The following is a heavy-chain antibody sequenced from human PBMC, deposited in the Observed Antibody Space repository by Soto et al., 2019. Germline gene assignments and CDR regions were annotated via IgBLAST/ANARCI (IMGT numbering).Heavy chain of an antibody. CDR1: GFTFSTYD. J-gene: IGHJ4*02. V-gene: IGHV3-48*02. D-gene: IGHD3-3*01. CDR3: ARADFSMKY. Sequence: EVQLVESGGGLVQPGGSLRLSCTASGFTFSTYDMNWVRQAQGKGLECVSYISSSSNKIYYADSVKGRFTISRDNAKNSLYLQLNSLRDEDTAVYYCARADFSMKYWGQGTLITVSS. CDR2: ISSSSNKI.